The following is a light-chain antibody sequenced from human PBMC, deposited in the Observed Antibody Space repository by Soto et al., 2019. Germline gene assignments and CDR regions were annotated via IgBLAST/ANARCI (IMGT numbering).Light chain of an antibody. V-gene: IGKV1-5*03. CDR1: QSISTW. CDR3: QQCDSYPYT. J-gene: IGKJ2*01. CDR2: KAS. Sequence: DIQMTQSPSTLSASVGDRVTITCRASQSISTWLAWYQQKPGKAPKLLMYKASSLESGVPSRFSGSGSGTEFTLTISSLQSDDSATYYCQQCDSYPYTFGQGTKLEIK.